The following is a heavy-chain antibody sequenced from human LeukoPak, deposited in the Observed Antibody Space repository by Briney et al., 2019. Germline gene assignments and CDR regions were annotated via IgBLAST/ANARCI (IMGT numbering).Heavy chain of an antibody. V-gene: IGHV3-23*01. J-gene: IGHJ4*02. CDR2: IGGSGRST. Sequence: PGGSLRLSCVGSGFTFNNYAMSWVRQAPGKGPEWVAAIGGSGRSTYDADSVRGRFTVSRDNSKNTLYLQMNNLRVEDTAVYFCAKEATARKWLVWGNFDHWGQGTQVTVS. CDR3: AKEATARKWLVWGNFDH. D-gene: IGHD6-19*01. CDR1: GFTFNNYA.